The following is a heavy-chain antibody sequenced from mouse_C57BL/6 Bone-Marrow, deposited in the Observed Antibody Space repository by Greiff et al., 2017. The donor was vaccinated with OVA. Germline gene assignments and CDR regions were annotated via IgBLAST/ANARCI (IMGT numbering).Heavy chain of an antibody. D-gene: IGHD2-4*01. V-gene: IGHV2-5*01. CDR2: IWRGGST. J-gene: IGHJ1*03. CDR3: AKMEGLRRDWYFDV. Sequence: VKLVESGPGLVQPSQSLSITCTVSGFSLTSYGVHCVRQSPGKGLEWLGVIWRGGSTDYNAAFMSRLSITKDNSKSQVFFKMNSLQADDTAIYYCAKMEGLRRDWYFDVWGTGTTVTVSS. CDR1: GFSLTSYG.